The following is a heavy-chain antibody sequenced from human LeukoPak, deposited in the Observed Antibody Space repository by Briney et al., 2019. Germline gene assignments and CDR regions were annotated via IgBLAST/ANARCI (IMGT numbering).Heavy chain of an antibody. D-gene: IGHD2-15*01. Sequence: PGTSLRLSCAASGFTFSNFWMTWVRQAPGKGLEWVANIKEDGSEKYYEDSVKGRFTISRDNVKNSLYLQMNSLRAEDTAVYYCVRDVGWFQFDYWGQGTLVTVSS. J-gene: IGHJ4*02. CDR3: VRDVGWFQFDY. CDR1: GFTFSNFW. V-gene: IGHV3-7*03. CDR2: IKEDGSEK.